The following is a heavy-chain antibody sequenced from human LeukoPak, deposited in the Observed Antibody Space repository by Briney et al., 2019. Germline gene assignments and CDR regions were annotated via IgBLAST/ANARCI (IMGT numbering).Heavy chain of an antibody. Sequence: SVKVSCKASGGTFSSYAIGWVRQAPGQGLEWMGRIIPIFGTANYAQKFQGRVTITTDESTSTAYMELSSLRSEDTAVYYCARVGGVVAATETFDYWGQGTLVTVSS. J-gene: IGHJ4*02. CDR3: ARVGGVVAATETFDY. CDR2: IIPIFGTA. V-gene: IGHV1-69*05. D-gene: IGHD2-15*01. CDR1: GGTFSSYA.